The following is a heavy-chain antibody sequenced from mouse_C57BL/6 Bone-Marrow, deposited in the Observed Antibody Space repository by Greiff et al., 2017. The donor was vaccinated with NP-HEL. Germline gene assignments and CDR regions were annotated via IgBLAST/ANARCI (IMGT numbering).Heavy chain of an antibody. Sequence: EVQLPQSGPELVKPGASVKISCKASGYTFTDYYMNWVTQSHGKSLEWIGVINPSNGGTSYNQKFKGKATLTVDKSSSTAYMELRSLTSEDAAAYYCARTPNDYGSTYYAMDYWGQGTSVTVSS. D-gene: IGHD1-1*01. V-gene: IGHV1-26*01. CDR3: ARTPNDYGSTYYAMDY. J-gene: IGHJ4*01. CDR2: INPSNGGT. CDR1: GYTFTDYY.